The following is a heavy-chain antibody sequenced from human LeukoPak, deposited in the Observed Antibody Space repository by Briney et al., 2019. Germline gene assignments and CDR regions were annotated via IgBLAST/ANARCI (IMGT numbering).Heavy chain of an antibody. CDR3: ARHVRSSSWYVLESGLDNWFDP. V-gene: IGHV4-39*01. D-gene: IGHD6-13*01. Sequence: SETLSLTCTVSGGSISSSSYYWGWIRQPPGKGLEWIGSIYYSGSTYYNPSLKSRVTISVDTSKNQFSLKLSSVTAADTAVYYCARHVRSSSWYVLESGLDNWFDPWGQGTLVTVSS. J-gene: IGHJ5*02. CDR1: GGSISSSSYY. CDR2: IYYSGST.